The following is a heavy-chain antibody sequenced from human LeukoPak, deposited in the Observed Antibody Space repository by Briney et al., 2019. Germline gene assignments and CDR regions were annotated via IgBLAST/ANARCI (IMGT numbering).Heavy chain of an antibody. CDR2: IKQDGSEK. V-gene: IGHV3-7*03. Sequence: GGSLRLSCAGSGFTFSRYWMTWVRQAPGKGLEWVANIKQDGSEKYYVDSVKGRFAISRDNAKNSLYLQMNSLRAEDTAVYYWSRYRADPRLDYDYGMDVWGQGTTVTVSS. J-gene: IGHJ6*02. D-gene: IGHD3-16*02. CDR1: GFTFSRYW. CDR3: SRYRADPRLDYDYGMDV.